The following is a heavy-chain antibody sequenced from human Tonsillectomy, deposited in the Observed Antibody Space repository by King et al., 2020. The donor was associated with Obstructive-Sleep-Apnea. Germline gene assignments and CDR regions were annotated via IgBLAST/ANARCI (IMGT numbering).Heavy chain of an antibody. D-gene: IGHD5-18*01. Sequence: VQLVESGGGVVQPGRSLRLSCAASGFTFSSYGMHWVRQAPGKGLAWVAVIAYDGSNKYYVDSGKDRFTISRDNSKNTLYLQMNSLRAEDTSVYYCAKTAPGYNYGPFDYWGQGTLVTVSS. V-gene: IGHV3-30*18. CDR3: AKTAPGYNYGPFDY. CDR1: GFTFSSYG. J-gene: IGHJ4*02. CDR2: IAYDGSNK.